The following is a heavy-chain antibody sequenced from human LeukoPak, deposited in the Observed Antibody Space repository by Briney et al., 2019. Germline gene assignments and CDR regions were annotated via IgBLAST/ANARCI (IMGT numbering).Heavy chain of an antibody. D-gene: IGHD2-2*01. CDR3: ARGVVVPAAMGAPQFDL. CDR2: ISYDGSNK. V-gene: IGHV3-30-3*01. CDR1: GFTFSSYA. Sequence: PGGSLRLSCAASGFTFSSYAMHWVRQAPGKGLEWVAVISYDGSNKYHADSVKGRFTISRDNSKNTLYLQMNSLRAEDTAVYYCARGVVVPAAMGAPQFDLWGRGTLVTVSS. J-gene: IGHJ2*01.